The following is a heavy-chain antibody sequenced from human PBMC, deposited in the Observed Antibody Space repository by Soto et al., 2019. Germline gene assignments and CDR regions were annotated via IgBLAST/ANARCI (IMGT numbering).Heavy chain of an antibody. D-gene: IGHD6-19*01. J-gene: IGHJ5*02. CDR3: ARDLARIAVADQVGWFYP. CDR2: IIPIFGTA. V-gene: IGHV1-69*01. Sequence: QVQLVQSGAEVKKPGSSVKVSCKASGGTFSSYAISWVRQAPGQGLEWMGGIIPIFGTANYAQKFQGRVTITADESTSTAYMELSSLRSEDTAVYYCARDLARIAVADQVGWFYPWGQGTLVTVSA. CDR1: GGTFSSYA.